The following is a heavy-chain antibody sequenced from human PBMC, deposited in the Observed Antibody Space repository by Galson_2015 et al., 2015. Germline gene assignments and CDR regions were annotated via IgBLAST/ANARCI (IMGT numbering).Heavy chain of an antibody. Sequence: SLRLSCAASGFTFSDYYMIWIRQAPGKGLEWVSYISSSGNSIYYADSVKGRFTISRDNAKNSLFLQMNSLRAEDTAVYYCARDQDSGYDYDFDYWGQGTLVTVSP. CDR1: GFTFSDYY. D-gene: IGHD5-12*01. J-gene: IGHJ4*02. CDR3: ARDQDSGYDYDFDY. V-gene: IGHV3-11*01. CDR2: ISSSGNSI.